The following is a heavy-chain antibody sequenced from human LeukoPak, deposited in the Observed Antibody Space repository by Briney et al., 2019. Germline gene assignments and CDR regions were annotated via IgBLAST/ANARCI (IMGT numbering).Heavy chain of an antibody. CDR1: GYTFSKFG. CDR3: ARGDGGNPWDAFDI. J-gene: IGHJ3*02. D-gene: IGHD4-23*01. V-gene: IGHV1-18*01. Sequence: AAVKVSCKASGYTFSKFGIAWVRQAPGQGLEWMGWISGNNDNPQSAQDLQGRVTVTTDRSTSTVYMELRSLGHDDTAVYYCARGDGGNPWDAFDIWGQGTMVTVSS. CDR2: ISGNNDNP.